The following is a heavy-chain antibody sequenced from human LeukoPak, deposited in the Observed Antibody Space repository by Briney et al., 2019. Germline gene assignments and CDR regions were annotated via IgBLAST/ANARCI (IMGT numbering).Heavy chain of an antibody. CDR2: ISSSGSTI. CDR1: GFTFSSYE. CDR3: AELGITMIGGV. Sequence: GGSLRLSCAASGFTFSSYEMNWVRQAPGKGLEWVSYISSSGSTIYYADSVKGRFTISRDNAKNSLYLQTSSLRAEDTAVYYCAELGITMIGGVWGKGTTVTISS. V-gene: IGHV3-48*03. J-gene: IGHJ6*04. D-gene: IGHD3-10*02.